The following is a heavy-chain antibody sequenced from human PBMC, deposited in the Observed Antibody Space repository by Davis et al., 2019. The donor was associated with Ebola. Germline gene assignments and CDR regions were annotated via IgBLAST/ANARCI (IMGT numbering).Heavy chain of an antibody. Sequence: PGGSLRLSCAASGFTFSSYGMHWVRQAPGKGLEWVAVIWYDGSNKYYADSVKGRFTISRDNSKNTLYLQMNSLRAEDTAVYYCARSFRYYYDSSGYYHPNWFDPWGQGTLVTVSS. D-gene: IGHD3-22*01. V-gene: IGHV3-33*01. CDR3: ARSFRYYYDSSGYYHPNWFDP. CDR1: GFTFSSYG. J-gene: IGHJ5*02. CDR2: IWYDGSNK.